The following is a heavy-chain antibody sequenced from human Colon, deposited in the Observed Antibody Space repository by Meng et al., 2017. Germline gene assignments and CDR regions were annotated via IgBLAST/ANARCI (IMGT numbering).Heavy chain of an antibody. CDR2: IYYSGSS. J-gene: IGHJ4*02. CDR1: GGSSSTCSYY. D-gene: IGHD7-27*01. CDR3: ESARRRGDDFDY. V-gene: IGHV4-31*01. Sequence: VGLGGVGPWVVEPVQTLSPLCSVCGGSSSTCSYYGSRSGQLAGEGLVWIGYIYYSGSSYYNPALRIIVSLTVDTSNTKFSLRLTIVTVADTAVDFCESARRRGDDFDYWGQGTLVTVSS.